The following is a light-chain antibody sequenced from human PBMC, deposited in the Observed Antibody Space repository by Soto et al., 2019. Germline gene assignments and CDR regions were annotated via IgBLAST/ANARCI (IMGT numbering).Light chain of an antibody. J-gene: IGKJ1*01. CDR3: QQYNSYSWT. CDR2: KAS. CDR1: QSISSW. V-gene: IGKV1-5*03. Sequence: DIPMTQSPSTLSASVGDRVTITCRASQSISSWLAWYQQKPGQAPKLLIYKASSLESGVPSRFSGSGSGTEFTLTISSLQPDDFATYYCQQYNSYSWTFGQGTKVEIK.